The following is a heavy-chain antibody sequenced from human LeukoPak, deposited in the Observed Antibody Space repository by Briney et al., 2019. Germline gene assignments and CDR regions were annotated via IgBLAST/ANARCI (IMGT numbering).Heavy chain of an antibody. D-gene: IGHD6-6*01. J-gene: IGHJ4*02. Sequence: GRSLRLSCAASGFTFSSYAMHWVRQAPGKGLEWVAVISYDGSNKYYADSVKGRFTISRDNSKNTLYLQMNSLRAEDTAVYYCATMARGVPARPGGRYFDYWGQGTLVTVSS. V-gene: IGHV3-30*01. CDR3: ATMARGVPARPGGRYFDY. CDR1: GFTFSSYA. CDR2: ISYDGSNK.